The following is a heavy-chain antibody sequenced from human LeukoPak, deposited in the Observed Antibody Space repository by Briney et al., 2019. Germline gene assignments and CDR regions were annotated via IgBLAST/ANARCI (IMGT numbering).Heavy chain of an antibody. Sequence: AASVKVSCKASGYTFTSYDINWVRQATGQGLEWMGWMNPNSGNTGYAQKLQGRVSMTTDTSTSTAYMDLRSLRSDDTAVYYCARDLRYSSGWSASGMDVWGKGTTVTISS. D-gene: IGHD6-19*01. V-gene: IGHV1-8*02. CDR2: MNPNSGNT. CDR3: ARDLRYSSGWSASGMDV. CDR1: GYTFTSYD. J-gene: IGHJ6*03.